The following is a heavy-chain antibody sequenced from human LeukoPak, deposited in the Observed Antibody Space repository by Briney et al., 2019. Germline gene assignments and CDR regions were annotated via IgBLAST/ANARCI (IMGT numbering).Heavy chain of an antibody. CDR2: ISAYNGNT. Sequence: ASVKVSCKASGYTFTSYGISWVRQAPGQGLEWMGWISAYNGNTNYAQKLQGRVTMTTDTSTSTAYMELRSLRSDDTAVYYCARGATCSGYYVCDAFDIWGQGTMVTVSS. CDR1: GYTFTSYG. J-gene: IGHJ3*02. V-gene: IGHV1-18*01. D-gene: IGHD3-22*01. CDR3: ARGATCSGYYVCDAFDI.